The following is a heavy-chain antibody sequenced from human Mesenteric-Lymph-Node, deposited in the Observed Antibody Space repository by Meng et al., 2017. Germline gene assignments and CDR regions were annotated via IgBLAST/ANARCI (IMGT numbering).Heavy chain of an antibody. CDR1: GFTFSSSS. CDR2: ISSSSSYI. J-gene: IGHJ4*02. CDR3: ARNVRLRDGYNSDY. Sequence: EVQLVESGGGLVKRGGSLRLSCAASGFTFSSSSMNWVRQAPGKGLEWVSSISSSSSYIYYADSVKGRFTISRDNAKNSLYLQMNSLRAEDTAVYYCARNVRLRDGYNSDYWGQGTLVTVSS. V-gene: IGHV3-21*01. D-gene: IGHD5-24*01.